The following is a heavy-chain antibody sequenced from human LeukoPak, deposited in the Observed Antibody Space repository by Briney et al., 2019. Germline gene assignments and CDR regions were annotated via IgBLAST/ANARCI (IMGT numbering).Heavy chain of an antibody. CDR3: AXXIPSMSXXXY. CDR1: GFTFSDYY. CDR2: ISGSGGST. V-gene: IGHV3-23*01. D-gene: IGHD2-2*02. J-gene: IGHJ4*02. Sequence: PGGSLRLSCAVSGFTFSDYYMSWIRQAPGKGLEWVSAISGSGGSTYYADSVKGRFTISRDNSKNTLYLQMNSLRAEDTAVYYCAXXIPSMSXXXYWGQGXXVTV.